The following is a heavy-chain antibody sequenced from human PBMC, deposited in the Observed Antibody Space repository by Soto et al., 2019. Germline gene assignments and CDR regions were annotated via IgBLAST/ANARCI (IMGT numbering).Heavy chain of an antibody. CDR1: GFTFSNAW. CDR3: TTGTFSAEYSSSSPLFDY. V-gene: IGHV3-15*01. D-gene: IGHD6-6*01. CDR2: IKSKTDGGTT. J-gene: IGHJ4*02. Sequence: EVQLVESGGGLVKPGGSLRLSCAASGFTFSNAWMSWVRQAPGKGLEWVGRIKSKTDGGTTDYAAPVKGRFTISRDDSKNTLYLQMNSLKTEDTAVYYCTTGTFSAEYSSSSPLFDYWGQGTLVTVSS.